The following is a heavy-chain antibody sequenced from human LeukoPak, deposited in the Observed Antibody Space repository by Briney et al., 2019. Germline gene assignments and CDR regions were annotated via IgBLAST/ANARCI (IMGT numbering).Heavy chain of an antibody. CDR3: ASLRADGGNYPRFDY. J-gene: IGHJ4*02. Sequence: SETLSLTCTVSGGSISSSSYYWGWIRQPPGKGLEWIGSIYYSGSTYYNPSLKSRVTISLDTSKRQFSLKMTSMTAADTAVYYCASLRADGGNYPRFDYWGQGALVTVSA. V-gene: IGHV4-39*07. D-gene: IGHD4-23*01. CDR1: GGSISSSSYY. CDR2: IYYSGST.